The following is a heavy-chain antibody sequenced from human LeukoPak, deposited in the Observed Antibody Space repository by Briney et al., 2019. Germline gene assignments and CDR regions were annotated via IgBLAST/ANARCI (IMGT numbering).Heavy chain of an antibody. D-gene: IGHD2-15*01. CDR3: ARAILGYCRGGSCPADY. V-gene: IGHV3-30-3*01. CDR2: ISYDGSNR. J-gene: IGHJ4*02. Sequence: TGGSLRVSCAASGFTFSSYAMHWVRQAPGKGVGWVAVISYDGSNRYYADSVKGRFTISRDNSKNTLYLQMNSLRAEDTAVSYCARAILGYCRGGSCPADYWGQGTLVTVSS. CDR1: GFTFSSYA.